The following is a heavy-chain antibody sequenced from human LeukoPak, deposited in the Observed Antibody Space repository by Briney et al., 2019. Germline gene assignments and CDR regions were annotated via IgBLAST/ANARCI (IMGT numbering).Heavy chain of an antibody. D-gene: IGHD6-19*01. CDR3: ARPWTRYSSGWRYNWFDP. Sequence: SETLSLTCTVSGGSISSSSYYWGWIRQPPGKGLEWIGSIYYSGSTYYNPSLKSRFTISVDTSKNQFSLKLSSVTAADTAVYYCARPWTRYSSGWRYNWFDPWGQGTLVTVSS. J-gene: IGHJ5*02. CDR1: GGSISSSSYY. CDR2: IYYSGST. V-gene: IGHV4-39*01.